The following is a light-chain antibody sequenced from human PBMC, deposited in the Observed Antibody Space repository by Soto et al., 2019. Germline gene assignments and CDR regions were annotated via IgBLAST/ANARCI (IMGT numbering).Light chain of an antibody. CDR1: QSVNIY. Sequence: EIVMTQSPATLSVSPGERATLSCRASQSVNIYLAWYQQKPGQAPRLLIFGASYRATGIPDRFSGSGSGTEFNLTISRLQSEDFAVYFCQKYDDWLRLTFGGGTKVDI. CDR3: QKYDDWLRLT. J-gene: IGKJ4*01. V-gene: IGKV3D-15*01. CDR2: GAS.